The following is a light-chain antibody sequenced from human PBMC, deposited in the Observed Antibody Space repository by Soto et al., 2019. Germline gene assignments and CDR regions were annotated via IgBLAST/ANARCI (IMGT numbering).Light chain of an antibody. CDR1: SSDVGSYNL. V-gene: IGLV2-23*01. J-gene: IGLJ2*01. CDR2: EGS. Sequence: QSALTQPASVSGSPGQSITISCTGTSSDVGSYNLVSWYQHHPGKAPKLMIYEGSKRPSGVSNRFSGSKSGNTASLTISGLQAEDEADYYCCSYAGSSTGWIFGGGTKLTVL. CDR3: CSYAGSSTGWI.